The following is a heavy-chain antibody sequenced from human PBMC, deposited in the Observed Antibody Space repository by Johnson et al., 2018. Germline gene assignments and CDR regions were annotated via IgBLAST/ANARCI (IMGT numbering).Heavy chain of an antibody. D-gene: IGHD6-19*01. J-gene: IGHJ6*03. Sequence: VQLVESGGGLVQPGRSLRLSCAASGFTFDDYAMHWVRQAPGKGLEWVSGISWNSGSIAYADSVKGRFTISRDNAKNSLYLQMNSLRAEDTALYYCAKDYRIAVAGTKTYYYYHMDVWGKGTTVTVSS. CDR3: AKDYRIAVAGTKTYYYYHMDV. CDR1: GFTFDDYA. V-gene: IGHV3-9*01. CDR2: ISWNSGSI.